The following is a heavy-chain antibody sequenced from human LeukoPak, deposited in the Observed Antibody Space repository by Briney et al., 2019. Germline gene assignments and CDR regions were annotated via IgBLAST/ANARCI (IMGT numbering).Heavy chain of an antibody. CDR1: GGSISSGGYS. Sequence: SETLSLTCAVSGGSISSGGYSWSWIRQPPGKGLEWIGYIYHSGSTYYNPSLKSRVTISVDRSKNQFSLKLSSVTAADTAVYYCARQYYYGSGSYYDYWGQGTLVTVSS. J-gene: IGHJ4*02. CDR2: IYHSGST. D-gene: IGHD3-10*01. V-gene: IGHV4-30-2*01. CDR3: ARQYYYGSGSYYDY.